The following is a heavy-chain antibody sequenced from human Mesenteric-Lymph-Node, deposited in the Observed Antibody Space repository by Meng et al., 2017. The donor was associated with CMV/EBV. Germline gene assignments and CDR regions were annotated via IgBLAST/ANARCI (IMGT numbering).Heavy chain of an antibody. J-gene: IGHJ6*02. CDR1: GFTFSSHS. CDR3: ARYCSSTSCSMWYYYYYGMDV. V-gene: IGHV3-21*01. CDR2: ISSSSSYI. Sequence: GESLKISCAASGFTFSSHSMNWVRQAPGKGLEWVSSISSSSSYIYYADSVKGRFTISRDNAKNSLYLQMNSLRAEDTAVYYCARYCSSTSCSMWYYYYYGMDVWGQGTTVTVSS. D-gene: IGHD2-2*01.